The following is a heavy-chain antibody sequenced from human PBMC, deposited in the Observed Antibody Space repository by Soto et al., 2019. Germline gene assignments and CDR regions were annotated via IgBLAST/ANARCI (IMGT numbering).Heavy chain of an antibody. CDR2: IYYSGST. Sequence: SETLSLTCTVSGGSVSSGSYYWSWIRQPPGKGLEWIGYIYYSGSTNYNPSLKSRVTISVDTSKNQFSLKLSSVTAADTAVYYCARATRAYCCGDCFDDAFDIWGRGIRVTVS. J-gene: IGHJ3*02. CDR1: GGSVSSGSYY. CDR3: ARATRAYCCGDCFDDAFDI. D-gene: IGHD2-21*02. V-gene: IGHV4-61*01.